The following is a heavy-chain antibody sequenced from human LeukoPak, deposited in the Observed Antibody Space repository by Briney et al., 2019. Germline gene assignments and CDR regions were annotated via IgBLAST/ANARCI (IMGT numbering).Heavy chain of an antibody. CDR1: GFRFSGYG. J-gene: IGHJ4*02. V-gene: IGHV3-23*01. CDR2: IRAGSGST. D-gene: IGHD3-22*01. CDR3: AKSHEPYYYDSSGYYDDY. Sequence: GGSLRLSCAASGFRFSGYGMGWGRQAPGKGLELVSSIRAGSGSTDYADSVKGRFTISRDDSKNTLYLQMKSLRAEDTAVYYCAKSHEPYYYDSSGYYDDYWGQGTLVTVSS.